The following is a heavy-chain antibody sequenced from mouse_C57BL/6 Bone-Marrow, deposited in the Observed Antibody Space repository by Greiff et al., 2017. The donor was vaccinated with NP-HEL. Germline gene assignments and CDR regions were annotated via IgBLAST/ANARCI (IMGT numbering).Heavy chain of an antibody. CDR1: GYTFTSYD. D-gene: IGHD2-14*01. V-gene: IGHV1-85*01. CDR2: IYPRDGST. J-gene: IGHJ2*01. Sequence: VKLQESGPELVKPGASVKLSCKASGYTFTSYDINWVKQRPGQGLEWIGWIYPRDGSTKYNEKFKGKATLTVDTSSSTAYMELHSLTSEDSAVYFCATGEVRQGVDYWGQGTTLTVSS. CDR3: ATGEVRQGVDY.